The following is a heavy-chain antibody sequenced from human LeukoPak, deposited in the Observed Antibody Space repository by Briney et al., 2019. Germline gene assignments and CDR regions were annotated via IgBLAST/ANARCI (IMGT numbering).Heavy chain of an antibody. CDR3: AKADSGSYSSFDY. J-gene: IGHJ4*02. CDR2: ISGSGGST. D-gene: IGHD1-26*01. V-gene: IGHV3-23*01. Sequence: GGSLRLSCEGSAFIFSGHWMNWVRQAPGKGLEWVSAISGSGGSTYYADSVKGRFTISRDNSKNTLYLQMNSLRAEDTAVYYCAKADSGSYSSFDYWGQGTLVTVSS. CDR1: AFIFSGHW.